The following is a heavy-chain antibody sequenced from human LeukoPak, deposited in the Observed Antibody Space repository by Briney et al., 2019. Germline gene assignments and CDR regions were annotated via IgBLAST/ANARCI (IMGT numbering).Heavy chain of an antibody. CDR1: GGSISSRSYY. CDR3: ARRHLRDAFDI. V-gene: IGHV4-39*01. Sequence: PSETLSLTCTVSGGSISSRSYYWGWLRQPPGKGLEWIGSIYYSGSTYYNPSLKSRVTISVDTSKNQFSLKLSSVTAADTAVYYCARRHLRDAFDIWGQGTMVTVSS. J-gene: IGHJ3*02. CDR2: IYYSGST.